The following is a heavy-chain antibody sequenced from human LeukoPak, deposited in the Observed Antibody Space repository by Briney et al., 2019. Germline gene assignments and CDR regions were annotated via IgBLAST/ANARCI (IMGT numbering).Heavy chain of an antibody. CDR1: GFTFSSYA. J-gene: IGHJ1*01. Sequence: PGGSLRLSCAASGFTFSSYAMSWVRQAPGKGLEWVSAISGSGGSTYYADSVKGRFTISRDNSKNTLYLQMNSLRAEDAAVYYWAKELLLGEYFQPWGQGTLVTVSS. V-gene: IGHV3-23*01. D-gene: IGHD3-10*01. CDR3: AKELLLGEYFQP. CDR2: ISGSGGST.